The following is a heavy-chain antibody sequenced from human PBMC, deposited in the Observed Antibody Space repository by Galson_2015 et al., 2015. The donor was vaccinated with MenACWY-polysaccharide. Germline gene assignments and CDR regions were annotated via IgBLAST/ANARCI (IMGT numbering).Heavy chain of an antibody. CDR1: SGSFTSGNYY. D-gene: IGHD1-26*01. CDR3: ARGVGTTGFDS. V-gene: IGHV4-39*07. CDR2: IYNDGRI. Sequence: ETLSLTCTVSSGSFTSGNYYWGWIRQPPGTGLEYIVTIYNDGRIYNSTSLKRRVSISVDTSKNQFSLKLTSVAAADTAIYYCARGVGTTGFDSWGQGSLVTVSS. J-gene: IGHJ4*02.